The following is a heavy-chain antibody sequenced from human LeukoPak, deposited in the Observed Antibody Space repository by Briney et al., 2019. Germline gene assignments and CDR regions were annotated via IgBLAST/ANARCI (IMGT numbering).Heavy chain of an antibody. CDR2: INQHGSEK. CDR1: GFTFSSYW. Sequence: GGSLRLSCAASGFTFSSYWMSWVRQAPGKGLEWVANINQHGSEKYCVDSVKGRFTISRDNAKNSLYLQMNSLRAEDTAVYYCASGRDPLYSYGPTPYYYYYMDVWGKGTTVTISS. D-gene: IGHD5-18*01. CDR3: ASGRDPLYSYGPTPYYYYYMDV. V-gene: IGHV3-7*01. J-gene: IGHJ6*03.